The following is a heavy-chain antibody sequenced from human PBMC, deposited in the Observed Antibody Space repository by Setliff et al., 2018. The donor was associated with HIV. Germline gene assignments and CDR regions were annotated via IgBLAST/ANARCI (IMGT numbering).Heavy chain of an antibody. D-gene: IGHD6-19*01. CDR2: IDWDDDK. CDR3: ARMASSVWYPLDY. J-gene: IGHJ4*02. Sequence: SGPTLVNPTQTLTLTCPFSGFSLSTDGMCVSWLRQPPGKALEWPARIDWDDDKYYSTSLKTRLTISKDTSKNQVVLTMTNMDPVDTATYYCARMASSVWYPLDYWGQGTLVTVSP. CDR1: GFSLSTDGMC. V-gene: IGHV2-70*11.